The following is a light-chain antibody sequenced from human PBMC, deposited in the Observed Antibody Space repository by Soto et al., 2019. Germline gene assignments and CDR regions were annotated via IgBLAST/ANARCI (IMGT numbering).Light chain of an antibody. CDR3: SSFTSTSTRL. Sequence: QSALTQPASVSGSPGQSITISCTGTSSDIGSYDYVSWYQQHPDKAPNLIIYEVTDRPSGVSNRFSGSKSGNTASLTISGLQAEDEADYYCSSFTSTSTRLFGSGTKLTVL. CDR2: EVT. V-gene: IGLV2-14*01. J-gene: IGLJ1*01. CDR1: SSDIGSYDY.